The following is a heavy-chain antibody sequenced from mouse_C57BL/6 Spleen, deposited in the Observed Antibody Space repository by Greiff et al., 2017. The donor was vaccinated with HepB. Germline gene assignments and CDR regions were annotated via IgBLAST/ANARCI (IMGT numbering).Heavy chain of an antibody. D-gene: IGHD2-4*01. CDR2: ISSGSSTI. CDR3: ARDYDYYWYFDV. Sequence: EVMLVESGGGLVKPGGSLKLSCAASGFTFSDYGMHWVRQAPEKGLEWVAYISSGSSTIYYAETVKGRCTISRDNAKNTLFLQMTSLRSEDTAMYYCARDYDYYWYFDVWGTGTTVTVSS. V-gene: IGHV5-17*01. CDR1: GFTFSDYG. J-gene: IGHJ1*03.